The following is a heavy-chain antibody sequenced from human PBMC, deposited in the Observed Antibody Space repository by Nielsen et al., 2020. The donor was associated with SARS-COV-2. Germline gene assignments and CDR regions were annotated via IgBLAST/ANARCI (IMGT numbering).Heavy chain of an antibody. CDR1: GFTFSSYG. J-gene: IGHJ4*02. CDR2: IRSKAYGGTT. Sequence: GESLKISCAASGFTFSSYGMHWVRQAPGKGLEWVGFIRSKAYGGTTEYAASVKGRFTISRDDSKSIAYLQMNSLKTEDTAVYYCTRDPGRYYYDSSGYYNSDYWGQGTLVTVSS. D-gene: IGHD3-22*01. CDR3: TRDPGRYYYDSSGYYNSDY. V-gene: IGHV3-49*04.